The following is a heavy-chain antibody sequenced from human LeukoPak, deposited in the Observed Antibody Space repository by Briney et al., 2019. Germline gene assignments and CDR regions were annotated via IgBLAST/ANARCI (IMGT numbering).Heavy chain of an antibody. CDR1: GFTFSTFA. J-gene: IGHJ4*02. CDR2: IFPSGGEI. CDR3: ARDLMATPPGFDY. Sequence: GGSLRLSCAASGFTFSTFAMIWVRQPPGKGLEWVSSIFPSGGEIHYADSVRGRFTISRDNSKSTLSLQMNSLRAEDTAVYYCARDLMATPPGFDYWGQGTLVTVSS. D-gene: IGHD5-24*01. V-gene: IGHV3-23*01.